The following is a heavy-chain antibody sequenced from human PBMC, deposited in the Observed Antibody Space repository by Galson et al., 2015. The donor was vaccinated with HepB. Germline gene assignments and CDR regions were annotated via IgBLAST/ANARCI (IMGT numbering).Heavy chain of an antibody. CDR3: AGKTYDFWSGYYLGWFDP. D-gene: IGHD3-3*01. CDR2: IYYSGST. V-gene: IGHV4-30-4*08. CDR1: GGSISSGGYY. J-gene: IGHJ5*02. Sequence: QVQLQESGPGLVKPSQTLSLTCTVSGGSISSGGYYWSWIRQHPGKGLEWIGYIYYSGSTYYNPSLKSRVTISVDTSKNQFSLKRSSVTAADTAVYYCAGKTYDFWSGYYLGWFDPWGQGTLVTVSS.